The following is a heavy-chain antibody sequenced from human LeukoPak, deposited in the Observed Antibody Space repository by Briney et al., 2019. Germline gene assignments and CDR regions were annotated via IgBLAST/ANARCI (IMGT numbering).Heavy chain of an antibody. D-gene: IGHD1-26*01. CDR2: INPNSGGT. CDR1: GYTFTSYD. V-gene: IGHV1-2*02. Sequence: ASVKVSRKASGYTFTSYDINWVRQATGQGLEWMGWINPNSGGTNYAQKFQGRVTMTRDTSISTAYMELSRLRSDDTAVYYCARDRRGSYYFFNWGQGTLVTVSS. CDR3: ARDRRGSYYFFN. J-gene: IGHJ4*02.